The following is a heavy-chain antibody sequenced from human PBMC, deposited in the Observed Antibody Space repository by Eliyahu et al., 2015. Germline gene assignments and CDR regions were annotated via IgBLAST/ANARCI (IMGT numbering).Heavy chain of an antibody. J-gene: IGHJ4*02. D-gene: IGHD4-17*01. V-gene: IGHV3-7*01. CDR2: IKQDGSEK. CDR3: ASGVSYGDYVWY. CDR1: GFTFSSYW. Sequence: EVQLVESGGGLVQPGGSLRLSCAASGFTFSSYWMXWVRQAPGKGLEWVANIKQDGSEKYYVDSVKGRFTISRDNAKNSLYLQMNSLRAEDTAVYYCASGVSYGDYVWYWGQGTLVTVSS.